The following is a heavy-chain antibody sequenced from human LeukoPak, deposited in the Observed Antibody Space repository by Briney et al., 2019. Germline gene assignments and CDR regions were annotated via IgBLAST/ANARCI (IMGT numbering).Heavy chain of an antibody. CDR3: ARAIAAAGGY. Sequence: GGSLRLSCAASGFTFSSCAMSWVRQAPGKGLEWVANINQDGSKTYFVDSVKGRFSISRDNTKNSLYLQMNSLRADDTAVYYCARAIAAAGGYWGQGTLVTVSS. V-gene: IGHV3-7*01. CDR1: GFTFSSCA. J-gene: IGHJ4*02. D-gene: IGHD6-13*01. CDR2: INQDGSKT.